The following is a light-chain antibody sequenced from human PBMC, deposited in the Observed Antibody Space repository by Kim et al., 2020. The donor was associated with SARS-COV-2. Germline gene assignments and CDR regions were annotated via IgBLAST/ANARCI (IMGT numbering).Light chain of an antibody. CDR1: NMGSEN. CDR2: RDT. V-gene: IGLV3-9*01. CDR3: QVWDSSAGV. Sequence: SVALGQTARITCGGNNMGSENLPGSRQKPGQAPVLVIYRDTNRPSGIPERFSGSNSGNTATLTITRAQAGDEADYYCQVWDSSAGVFGGGTQLTVL. J-gene: IGLJ3*02.